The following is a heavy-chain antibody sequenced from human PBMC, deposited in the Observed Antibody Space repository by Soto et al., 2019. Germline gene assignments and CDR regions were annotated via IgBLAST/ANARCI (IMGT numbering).Heavy chain of an antibody. V-gene: IGHV3-23*01. D-gene: IGHD2-21*02. CDR1: GFTFNNYA. CDR3: AKGSVVVAAKFDS. Sequence: XGSLRLSCAASGFTFNNYAMSWVRQAPGKGLEWVSAISSSGYSTYYADSVKGRFTISRDNSKNTVYLQMNNLRAEDTAVYYCAKGSVVVAAKFDSWGQGTLVTAPQ. J-gene: IGHJ4*02. CDR2: ISSSGYST.